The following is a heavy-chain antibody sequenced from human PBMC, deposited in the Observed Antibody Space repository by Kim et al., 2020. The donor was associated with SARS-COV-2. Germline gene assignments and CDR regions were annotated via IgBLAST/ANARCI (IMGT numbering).Heavy chain of an antibody. J-gene: IGHJ4*02. CDR1: GFTFPGYA. Sequence: GGSLRLSCAASGFTFPGYAMHWVRQAPGEGLEWVAVISGDGSNRYYADSVKGRFTISRDISKNTLFLQMNSLRAEDTAVYYCARARTWLKLWAGFGYWGQGALVTVSS. V-gene: IGHV3-30*04. CDR2: ISGDGSNR. CDR3: ARARTWLKLWAGFGY. D-gene: IGHD3-22*01.